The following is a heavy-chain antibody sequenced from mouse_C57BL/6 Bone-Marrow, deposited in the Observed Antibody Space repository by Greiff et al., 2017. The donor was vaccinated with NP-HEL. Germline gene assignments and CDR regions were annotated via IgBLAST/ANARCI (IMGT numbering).Heavy chain of an antibody. D-gene: IGHD4-1*01. V-gene: IGHV7-1*01. CDR3: ARDNWDWYFDV. J-gene: IGHJ1*03. CDR1: GFTFSDFY. Sequence: EVMLVESGGGLVQSGRSLRLSCATSGFTFSDFYMEWVRQAPGKGLEWIAASRNKANDYTTEYSASVKGRFIVSIDISQSILYLQMNALRAEDTAIYYCARDNWDWYFDVWGTGTTVTVSS. CDR2: SRNKANDYTT.